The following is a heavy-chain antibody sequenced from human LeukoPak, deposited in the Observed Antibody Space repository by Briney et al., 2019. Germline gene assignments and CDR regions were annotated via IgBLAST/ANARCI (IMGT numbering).Heavy chain of an antibody. CDR1: GFTVSSNY. J-gene: IGHJ6*04. Sequence: PGGSLRLSCAASGFTVSSNYMSWVRQAPGKGLEWVAIIYRGGGTSYANSVKGRFTISRDNSKNTLYLQMNCLRAEDTAVYYCERGATPDVWGKGTTVTVSS. CDR3: ERGATPDV. D-gene: IGHD1-26*01. V-gene: IGHV3-53*01. CDR2: IYRGGGT.